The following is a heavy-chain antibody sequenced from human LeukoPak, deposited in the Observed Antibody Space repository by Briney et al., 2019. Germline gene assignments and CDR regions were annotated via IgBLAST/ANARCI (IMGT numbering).Heavy chain of an antibody. V-gene: IGHV1-8*01. Sequence: ASVKVSCKASGYTFTSYDINWVRQATGQGLEWMGWMNPNSGNTGYAQKFQGRVTMTRNTSISTAYMELSSLRSEDTAVYYCARGSFTYYYGSWRFKSRAYYFDYWGQGTLVTVSS. CDR1: GYTFTSYD. J-gene: IGHJ4*02. CDR3: ARGSFTYYYGSWRFKSRAYYFDY. CDR2: MNPNSGNT. D-gene: IGHD3-10*01.